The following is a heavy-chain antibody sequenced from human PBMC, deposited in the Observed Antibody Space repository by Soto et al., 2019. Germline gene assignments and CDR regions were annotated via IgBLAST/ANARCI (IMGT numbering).Heavy chain of an antibody. J-gene: IGHJ5*02. CDR1: GFPFSTTD. CDR2: IGGSGETT. V-gene: IGHV3-23*01. D-gene: IGHD3-10*01. CDR3: AKNSGWFNT. Sequence: LRLSCAASGFPFSTTDMSWVRQAPGKGLEWVSTIGGSGETTYYADSVKGRFTISRDNSKNTLYLQMNSLRADDTALYYCAKNSGWFNTWGQGALVTVSS.